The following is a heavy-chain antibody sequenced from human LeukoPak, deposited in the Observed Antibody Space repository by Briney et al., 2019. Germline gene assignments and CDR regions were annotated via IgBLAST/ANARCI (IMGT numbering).Heavy chain of an antibody. V-gene: IGHV3-21*01. CDR1: GFTFRTYR. CDR2: ITWCRSYI. Sequence: GGSLRLSCAASGFTFRTYRMNCVRQAPGKGLEWVSSITWCRSYIYYADSVKGQFTSSTDNAKNSLYLQMNSLRAEDTAVYYCARGVLRFLEWRGYYFDYWGQGTLVTVSS. CDR3: ARGVLRFLEWRGYYFDY. D-gene: IGHD3-3*01. J-gene: IGHJ4*02.